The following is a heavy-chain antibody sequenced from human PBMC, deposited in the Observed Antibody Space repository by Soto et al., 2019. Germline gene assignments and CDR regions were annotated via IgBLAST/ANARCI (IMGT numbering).Heavy chain of an antibody. J-gene: IGHJ5*02. V-gene: IGHV4-59*01. D-gene: IGHD2-8*01. Sequence: SETLSLTCSVSGASISRYYWSWIRQSPGKGLEWIGYAYYSGDTGYNPSLKSRVTMAIDTSKNQVSLKLTSVTAADTAVYYCARDRSTYGGGGTGEVKENWFDPWGQGALVTVSA. CDR2: AYYSGDT. CDR1: GASISRYY. CDR3: ARDRSTYGGGGTGEVKENWFDP.